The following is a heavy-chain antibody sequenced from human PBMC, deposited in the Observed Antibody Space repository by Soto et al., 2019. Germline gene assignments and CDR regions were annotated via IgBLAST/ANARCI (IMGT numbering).Heavy chain of an antibody. J-gene: IGHJ4*02. CDR1: GYTFTRYG. D-gene: IGHD5-18*01. CDR2: INAGNGNT. CDR3: AXVGSHTARSFXY. V-gene: IGHV1-3*01. Sequence: ASVKVSCKASGYTFTRYGMHWVRQAPGQRNEWMGWINAGNGNTKYSQKFQGRVTITRDTSASTAYMELSSLSSEDTALYYCAXVGSHTARSFXYWGQGTLVXVSS.